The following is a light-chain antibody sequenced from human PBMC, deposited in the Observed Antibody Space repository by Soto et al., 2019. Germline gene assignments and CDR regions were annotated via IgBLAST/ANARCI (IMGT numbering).Light chain of an antibody. CDR1: SSNIGAGYD. J-gene: IGLJ1*01. V-gene: IGLV1-40*01. Sequence: QSVLTQPPSVSGAPGQRVTISCTGSSSNIGAGYDVHWYQQLPGPAPKLLIYGNNNRPSGVPDRFSGSKSGTSASLAITGLQAEDEADYYCQSYDSSLSTYVFGTGTKLTVL. CDR3: QSYDSSLSTYV. CDR2: GNN.